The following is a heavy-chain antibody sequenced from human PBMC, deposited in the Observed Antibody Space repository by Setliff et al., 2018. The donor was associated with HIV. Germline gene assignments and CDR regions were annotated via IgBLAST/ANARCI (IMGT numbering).Heavy chain of an antibody. CDR3: ARNSKNWNYPVEYYDYYMDV. Sequence: PSETLSLTCTVSGGSISSGGYYWSWIRQHPGKGLEWIGYIHYSGSTYFNPSLKSRVTISLDTSKNQFSLKVSSMTAADTAVYYCARNSKNWNYPVEYYDYYMDVWGQGTLVTVSS. J-gene: IGHJ6*03. V-gene: IGHV4-31*03. D-gene: IGHD1-7*01. CDR2: IHYSGST. CDR1: GGSISSGGYY.